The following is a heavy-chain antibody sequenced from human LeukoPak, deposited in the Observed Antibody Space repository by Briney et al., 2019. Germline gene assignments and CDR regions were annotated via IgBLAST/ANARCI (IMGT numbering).Heavy chain of an antibody. V-gene: IGHV1-8*01. D-gene: IGHD6-19*01. CDR3: ARVTWYSSGWYVNYYYGMDV. CDR2: MNPNSGNT. Sequence: ASVKVSCKASGYTFTSYDIHWVRQATGQGLEWMGWMNPNSGNTGYAQKFQGRVTMTRNTSISTAYMELSSLRSEDTAVYYCARVTWYSSGWYVNYYYGMDVWGQGTTVTVSS. CDR1: GYTFTSYD. J-gene: IGHJ6*02.